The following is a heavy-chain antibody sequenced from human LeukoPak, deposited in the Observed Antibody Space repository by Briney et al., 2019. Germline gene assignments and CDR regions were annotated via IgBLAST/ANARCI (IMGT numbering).Heavy chain of an antibody. Sequence: AGGSLRLSCVASGFTFSNYAMAWVRQAPGKGLEWVSSISGSGDSTYYADSVKGRFTISRDNSKNTLYLQMNSLRAEDTAVYYCAKDRAAAGTRYFDYWGQGTLVTVSS. J-gene: IGHJ4*02. CDR2: ISGSGDST. V-gene: IGHV3-23*01. D-gene: IGHD6-13*01. CDR3: AKDRAAAGTRYFDY. CDR1: GFTFSNYA.